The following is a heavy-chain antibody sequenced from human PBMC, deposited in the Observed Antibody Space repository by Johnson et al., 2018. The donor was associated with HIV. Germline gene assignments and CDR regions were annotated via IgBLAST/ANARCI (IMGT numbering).Heavy chain of an antibody. CDR2: IRYDGSTK. V-gene: IGHV3-30*02. Sequence: QVQLVESGGGVVQPGGSLRLSCAASGFTFSSYGMHWVRQAPGKGLEWVAFIRYDGSTKYYADSVKGRFTISRDNSKNTLYLQMNSLRAEDTAVYYCAKASSGWYTAFDIWGQGTMVTVSS. J-gene: IGHJ3*02. CDR3: AKASSGWYTAFDI. CDR1: GFTFSSYG. D-gene: IGHD6-19*01.